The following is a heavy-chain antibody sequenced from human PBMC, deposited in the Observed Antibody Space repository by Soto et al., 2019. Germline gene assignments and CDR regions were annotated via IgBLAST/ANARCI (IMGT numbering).Heavy chain of an antibody. V-gene: IGHV3-66*01. D-gene: IGHD2-15*01. Sequence: EMYLVDSGGGLVQPGGSLRLSCAASGFSVTASYMIWVRQAPGKGLEFVSVIWTNGGTLYADSVKGRFILSRDNSMNTVYLQMNSLRVDDTAVYYCARAEVDMPTPWGQGTLVTVSS. CDR3: ARAEVDMPTP. J-gene: IGHJ5*02. CDR1: GFSVTASY. CDR2: IWTNGGT.